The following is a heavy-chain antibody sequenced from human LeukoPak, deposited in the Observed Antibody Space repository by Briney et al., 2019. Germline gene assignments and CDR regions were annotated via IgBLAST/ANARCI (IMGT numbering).Heavy chain of an antibody. CDR2: ISSSGSTI. Sequence: GGSLRLSCAASGFTFSDYYMSWIRQAPGKGLEWVSYISSSGSTIYYADSVKGRFTISRDNAKNSLYLQMNSLRAEDTAVYYCATLHSSWYQGDFDYWGQGTLVTVSS. J-gene: IGHJ4*02. CDR1: GFTFSDYY. CDR3: ATLHSSWYQGDFDY. D-gene: IGHD6-13*01. V-gene: IGHV3-11*01.